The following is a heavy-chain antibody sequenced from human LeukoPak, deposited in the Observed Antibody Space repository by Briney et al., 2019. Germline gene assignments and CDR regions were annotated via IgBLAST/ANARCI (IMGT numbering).Heavy chain of an antibody. D-gene: IGHD6-13*01. CDR2: IYHSGST. J-gene: IGHJ4*02. Sequence: TSETLSLTCTVSGYSISSGYYWGWIRQPPGKGLEWIGSIYHSGSTYYNPSLKSRVTISVDTSKNQFSLKLSSVTAADTAVYYCARDKVRNRVAAAAPYYFDYWGQGTLVTVSS. CDR3: ARDKVRNRVAAAAPYYFDY. V-gene: IGHV4-38-2*02. CDR1: GYSISSGYY.